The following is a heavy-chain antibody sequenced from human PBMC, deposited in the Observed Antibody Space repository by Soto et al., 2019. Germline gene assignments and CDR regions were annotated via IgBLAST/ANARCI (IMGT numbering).Heavy chain of an antibody. CDR2: IIPIFGTA. CDR1: GGTFSSYA. J-gene: IGHJ4*02. V-gene: IGHV1-69*13. Sequence: SVKVSCKASGGTFSSYAISWVRQAPGQGLEWMGGIIPIFGTANYAQKFQGRVTITADESTSTAYMELSSLRSEDTAVYYCARGIPQDIVVVPAAIDYWGQGTLVTVSS. CDR3: ARGIPQDIVVVPAAIDY. D-gene: IGHD2-2*02.